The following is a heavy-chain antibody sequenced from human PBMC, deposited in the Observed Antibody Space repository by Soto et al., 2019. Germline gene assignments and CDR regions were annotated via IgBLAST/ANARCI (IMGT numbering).Heavy chain of an antibody. Sequence: GESLKISCKGSGYSFTSYWIGWVRQMPGKGLEWMGIIYPGDSDTRYSPSFQGQVTISADKSISTAYLQWSSLKASDTAIYYCASTNSGSYFPYYYYGMDVWGQGTTVTVSS. V-gene: IGHV5-51*01. CDR2: IYPGDSDT. CDR3: ASTNSGSYFPYYYYGMDV. J-gene: IGHJ6*02. CDR1: GYSFTSYW. D-gene: IGHD1-26*01.